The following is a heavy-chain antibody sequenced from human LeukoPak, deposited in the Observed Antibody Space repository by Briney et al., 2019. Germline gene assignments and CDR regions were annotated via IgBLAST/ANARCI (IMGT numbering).Heavy chain of an antibody. CDR3: AELGITMIGGV. CDR1: GFSFSSHG. J-gene: IGHJ6*04. V-gene: IGHV3-48*04. D-gene: IGHD3-10*02. CDR2: INRSGRTI. Sequence: GTLELSFAASGFSFSSHGMSWVRPAPGKGPEWVSYINRSGRTIYYADSVKGRFTISRDNAKNSLYLQMNSLTAEDTAVYYCAELGITMIGGVWGKGTTVTISS.